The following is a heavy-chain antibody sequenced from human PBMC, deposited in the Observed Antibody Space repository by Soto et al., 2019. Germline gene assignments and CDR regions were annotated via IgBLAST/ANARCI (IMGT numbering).Heavy chain of an antibody. CDR3: ARDLGTAAIGYFDY. J-gene: IGHJ4*02. Sequence: PSETLSLTCAVYGGSLSGYYWTWIRQPPGKGLEWIGYIYHSGSTYYNPSLKSRVTISVDRSKNQFSLKLSSVTAADTAVYYCARDLGTAAIGYFDYWGQGTLVTVSS. CDR2: IYHSGST. CDR1: GGSLSGYY. D-gene: IGHD2-2*02. V-gene: IGHV4-34*01.